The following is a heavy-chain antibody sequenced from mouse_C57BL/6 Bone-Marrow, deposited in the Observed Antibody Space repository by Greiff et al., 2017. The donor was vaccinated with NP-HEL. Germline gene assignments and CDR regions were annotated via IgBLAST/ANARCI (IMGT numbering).Heavy chain of an antibody. Sequence: EVMLVESGGGLVQPGGSLKLSCAASGFTFSDYYMYWVRQTPEKRLEWVAYLSNGGGSTYYPDTVKGRFTISRDNAKNTLYLQMSRLKSEDTAMYYCTRRGLRRDAMDYWGQGTSVTVSS. CDR1: GFTFSDYY. D-gene: IGHD2-4*01. CDR2: LSNGGGST. V-gene: IGHV5-12*01. J-gene: IGHJ4*01. CDR3: TRRGLRRDAMDY.